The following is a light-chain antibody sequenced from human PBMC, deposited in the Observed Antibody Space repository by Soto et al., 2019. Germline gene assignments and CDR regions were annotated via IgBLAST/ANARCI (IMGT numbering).Light chain of an antibody. Sequence: EVMLTESPATLSLSPGERASLSCRAGQSVSSYLAWYQQKPGQAPRLLIYDASNRATGIPARFSGSGSGTDFTLTISSLEPQDFAVYYCQQRSNWPPAITFGQGTRLEIK. V-gene: IGKV3-11*01. CDR1: QSVSSY. CDR3: QQRSNWPPAIT. CDR2: DAS. J-gene: IGKJ5*01.